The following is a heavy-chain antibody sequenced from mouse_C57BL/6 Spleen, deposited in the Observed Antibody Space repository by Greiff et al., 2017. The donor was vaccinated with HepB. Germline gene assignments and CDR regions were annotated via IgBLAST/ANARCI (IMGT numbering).Heavy chain of an antibody. V-gene: IGHV5-6*01. CDR2: ISSGGSYT. CDR3: ARQGDYERGYFDV. J-gene: IGHJ1*03. Sequence: DVQLVESGGDLVKPGGSLKLSCAASGFTFSSYGMSWVRQTPDKRLEWVATISSGGSYTYYPDSVKGRFTISRDNAKNTLYLQMSSLKSEDTAMYYCARQGDYERGYFDVWGTGTTVTVSS. CDR1: GFTFSSYG. D-gene: IGHD2-4*01.